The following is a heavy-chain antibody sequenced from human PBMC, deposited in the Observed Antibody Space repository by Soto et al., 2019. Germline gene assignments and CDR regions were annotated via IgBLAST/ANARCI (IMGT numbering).Heavy chain of an antibody. Sequence: GGSLRLSCAASGFTFSSYSMNWVRQAPGKGLEWVSYISSSSSTIYYADSVKGRFTISRDNAKNSLYLQMNSLRAEDTAVYYCARTIWNDYFSPFDYWGQGTLVTVSS. V-gene: IGHV3-48*01. D-gene: IGHD1-1*01. CDR1: GFTFSSYS. CDR3: ARTIWNDYFSPFDY. CDR2: ISSSSSTI. J-gene: IGHJ4*02.